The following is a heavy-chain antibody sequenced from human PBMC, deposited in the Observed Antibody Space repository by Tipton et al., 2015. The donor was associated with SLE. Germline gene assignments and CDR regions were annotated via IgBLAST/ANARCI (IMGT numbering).Heavy chain of an antibody. J-gene: IGHJ2*01. CDR1: GYSITSGYY. V-gene: IGHV4-38-2*01. D-gene: IGHD2/OR15-2a*01. Sequence: TLSLTCVVSGYSITSGYYWGWIRQPPGKGLEWIAVIYHNGYTYYNPSLRSRVTISVDTSQNQFSLEVHSVTAADTAVYSCARGSNWFFDFWGHGTLVTVSS. CDR3: ARGSNWFFDF. CDR2: IYHNGYT.